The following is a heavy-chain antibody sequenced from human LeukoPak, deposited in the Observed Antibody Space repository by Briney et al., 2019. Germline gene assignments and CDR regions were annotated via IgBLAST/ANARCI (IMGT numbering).Heavy chain of an antibody. CDR2: ITSSTSYI. CDR1: GFTFSSYS. V-gene: IGHV3-21*01. J-gene: IGHJ6*02. CDR3: ARHSPSYYGMDV. Sequence: GGSLRLSCAASGFTFSSYSMNWVSQAPGRGLEWVSSITSSTSYIYYADSVKGRFTISRDNAKNSLYLQMNSLGAEDTAVYYCARHSPSYYGMDVWGQGTTVTVSS.